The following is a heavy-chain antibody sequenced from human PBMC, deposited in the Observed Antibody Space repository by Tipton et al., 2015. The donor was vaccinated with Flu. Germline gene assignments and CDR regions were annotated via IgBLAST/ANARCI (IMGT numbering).Heavy chain of an antibody. Sequence: TLSLTCTVSSGSIRSTNYFCAWIRQPPGKRLELIGSVYPSGTTYYNPSLKSRVTISVDTPKSHFSLKLRSVTAADTAVYYCARLSYYDVDLKNFYFDYWGQGALVTVSS. J-gene: IGHJ4*02. CDR1: SGSIRSTNYF. D-gene: IGHD3-10*02. CDR2: VYPSGTT. CDR3: ARLSYYDVDLKNFYFDY. V-gene: IGHV4-39*02.